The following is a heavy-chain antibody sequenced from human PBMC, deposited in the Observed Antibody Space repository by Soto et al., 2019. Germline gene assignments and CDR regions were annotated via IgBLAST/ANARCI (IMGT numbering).Heavy chain of an antibody. CDR2: IIPIFGTA. J-gene: IGHJ4*02. CDR3: ARGLRGMVRGVKTYYFDY. V-gene: IGHV1-69*01. CDR1: GGTFSSYA. Sequence: QVQLVQSGAEVKKPGSSVKVSCKASGGTFSSYAISWVRQAPGQGLEWMGGIIPIFGTANYAQKFQGRVTITADESTSTAYMALSSLRSEDTAVYYCARGLRGMVRGVKTYYFDYWGQGTLFTVSS. D-gene: IGHD3-10*01.